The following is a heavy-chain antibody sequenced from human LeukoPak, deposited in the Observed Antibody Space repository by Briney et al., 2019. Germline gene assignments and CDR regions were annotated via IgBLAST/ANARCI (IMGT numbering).Heavy chain of an antibody. D-gene: IGHD1-26*01. CDR2: IYTSGST. J-gene: IGHJ3*02. CDR3: ASVGATTDDAFDI. V-gene: IGHV4-61*02. Sequence: SETLSLXCTVSGGSISSGSYYWSWIRQPAGKGLEWIGRIYTSGSTNYNPSLKSRVTISVDTSKNQFSLKLSSVTAADTAVYYCASVGATTDDAFDIWGQGTMVTVSS. CDR1: GGSISSGSYY.